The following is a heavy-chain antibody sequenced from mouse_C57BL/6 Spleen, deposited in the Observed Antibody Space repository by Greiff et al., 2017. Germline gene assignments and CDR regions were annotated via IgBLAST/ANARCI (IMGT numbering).Heavy chain of an antibody. CDR3: VRHECDY. J-gene: IGHJ2*01. V-gene: IGHV10-1*01. CDR1: GFSFNTYA. CDR2: IRSKSNNYAT. Sequence: GGGLVQPNGSLKLSCAASGFSFNTYAMNWVRQAPGKGLDWVARIRSKSNNYATYYADSVKDRFTISRDDSESMLYLQMNNLKTEDTAMYYCVRHECDYWGQGTTRTVSS.